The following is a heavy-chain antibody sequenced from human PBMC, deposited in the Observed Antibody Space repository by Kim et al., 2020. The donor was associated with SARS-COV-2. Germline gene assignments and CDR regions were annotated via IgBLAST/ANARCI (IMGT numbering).Heavy chain of an antibody. Sequence: GGSLRLSCAASGFTFSSYSMNWVRQAPGKGLEWVSSISSSSSYIYYADSVKGRFTISRDNAKNSLYLQMNSLRAEDTAVYYCARERPAGYYDSSGYPFDPWGQGTLVTVSS. CDR2: ISSSSSYI. D-gene: IGHD3-22*01. CDR3: ARERPAGYYDSSGYPFDP. V-gene: IGHV3-21*01. CDR1: GFTFSSYS. J-gene: IGHJ5*02.